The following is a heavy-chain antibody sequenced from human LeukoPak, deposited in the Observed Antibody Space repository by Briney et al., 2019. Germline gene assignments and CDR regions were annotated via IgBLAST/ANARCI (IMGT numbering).Heavy chain of an antibody. CDR1: GGSISSHY. J-gene: IGHJ4*02. V-gene: IGHV4-59*11. CDR2: VYYSGST. Sequence: SETLSLICSVSGGSISSHYWSWIRQPPGKGLEWIGYVYYSGSTNYNPSLKSRVTISVDTSKNQFSLKLSSVTALDTAVYYCTRISPVAGTRWGFDYWGQGNPVTVSS. CDR3: TRISPVAGTRWGFDY. D-gene: IGHD6-19*01.